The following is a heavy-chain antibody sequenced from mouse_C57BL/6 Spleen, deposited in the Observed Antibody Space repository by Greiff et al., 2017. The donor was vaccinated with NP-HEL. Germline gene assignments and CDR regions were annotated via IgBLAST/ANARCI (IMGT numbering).Heavy chain of an antibody. CDR2: IYPGDGDT. V-gene: IGHV1-82*01. D-gene: IGHD5-2*01. CDR3: ARNRGAMDY. J-gene: IGHJ4*01. CDR1: GYTFTSSW. Sequence: QVQLQQPGAELVKPGASVKVSCKASGYTFTSSWMNWVKQRPGKGLEWIGRIYPGDGDTNYNGKFKGKATLTADKSSSTAYMQLSSLTSEDSAVYFCARNRGAMDYWGQGTSVTVSS.